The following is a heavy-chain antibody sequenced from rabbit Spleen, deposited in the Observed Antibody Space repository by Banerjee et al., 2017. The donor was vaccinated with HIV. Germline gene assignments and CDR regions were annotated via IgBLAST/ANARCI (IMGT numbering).Heavy chain of an antibody. CDR3: ARDTSSSFSSYGMDL. CDR1: GVSFSTSSY. Sequence: QSLEESGGDLVKPGASPTLTCTASGVSFSTSSYMCWVRQAPGKGLEWIACIDAGSSGFTYFATWAKGRFTCSKTSSTTVTLQMTRLTAADTATYFCARDTSSSFSSYGMDLWGQGTLVTVS. J-gene: IGHJ6*01. D-gene: IGHD1-1*01. CDR2: IDAGSSGFT. V-gene: IGHV1S40*01.